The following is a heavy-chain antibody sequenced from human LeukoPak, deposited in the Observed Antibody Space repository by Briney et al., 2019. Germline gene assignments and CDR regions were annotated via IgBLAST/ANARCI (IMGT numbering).Heavy chain of an antibody. D-gene: IGHD2-15*01. V-gene: IGHV1-24*01. CDR2: FDPEDGET. Sequence: GASVTVSCKVSGYTLTELSMHWVRQAPGKGLEWMGGFDPEDGETIYAQKFQGRVTMTEDTSTDTAYMELSSLRSEDTAVYYCATGSGYCSGGSCYREAYYYYYYGMDVWGQGTTVTVSS. CDR1: GYTLTELS. J-gene: IGHJ6*02. CDR3: ATGSGYCSGGSCYREAYYYYYYGMDV.